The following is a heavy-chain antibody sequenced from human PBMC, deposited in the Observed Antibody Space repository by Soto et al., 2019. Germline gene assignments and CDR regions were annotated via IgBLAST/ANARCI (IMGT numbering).Heavy chain of an antibody. CDR2: ISGSGGST. V-gene: IGHV3-23*01. Sequence: PGGSLRLSCAASGFTFSSYAMSWVRQAPGKGLDWVSAISGSGGSTYSADSVKGRFTISRDNSKNTLYLQMNSLRAEDTAAYYCARWWGLYSSSSFYFDYWGQGTLVTVSS. J-gene: IGHJ4*02. D-gene: IGHD6-6*01. CDR3: ARWWGLYSSSSFYFDY. CDR1: GFTFSSYA.